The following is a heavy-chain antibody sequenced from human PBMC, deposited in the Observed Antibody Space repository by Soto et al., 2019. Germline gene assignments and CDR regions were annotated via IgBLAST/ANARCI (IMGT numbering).Heavy chain of an antibody. CDR1: GFAFSTKW. D-gene: IGHD1-26*01. CDR2: INIDGTTT. V-gene: IGHV3-74*01. Sequence: EVQLVESGGGLVQPGGSLRLSCAASGFAFSTKWMHWVRQGPGKGLVWVSRINIDGTTTNYADSVKGRFPISRDNAKNMLYLQMDSLRAEDTAVYYCARIPYSDTDPCPWGQGTLVTVSS. CDR3: ARIPYSDTDPCP. J-gene: IGHJ5*02.